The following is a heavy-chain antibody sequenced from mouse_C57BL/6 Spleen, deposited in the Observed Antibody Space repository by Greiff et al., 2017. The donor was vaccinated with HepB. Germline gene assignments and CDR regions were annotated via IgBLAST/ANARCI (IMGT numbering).Heavy chain of an antibody. J-gene: IGHJ4*01. V-gene: IGHV10-3*01. Sequence: EVHLVESGGGLVQPKGSLKLSCAASGFTFNTYAMHWVRQAPGKGLEWVARIRSKSSNYATYYADSVKDRLTISRDDSQSMLYLQMNNLKTEDTARYYCVRAVDGYQSYYAMDYWGQGTSVTVSS. CDR3: VRAVDGYQSYYAMDY. D-gene: IGHD2-3*01. CDR1: GFTFNTYA. CDR2: IRSKSSNYAT.